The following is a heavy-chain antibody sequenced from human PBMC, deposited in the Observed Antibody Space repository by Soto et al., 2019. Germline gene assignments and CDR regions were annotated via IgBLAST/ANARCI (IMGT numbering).Heavy chain of an antibody. Sequence: EVQLVESGGGLVQPGGSLRLSCAASGFTVSTKYMSWVRQAPGKGLEWVSVIYSGGSTFYADSVRGRFTISRDNSKNTVNLQMNSLIAEDTAVYYCASDPWAADYLVQGTLVTVSS. CDR3: ASDPWAADY. D-gene: IGHD3-16*01. CDR1: GFTVSTKY. J-gene: IGHJ4*02. CDR2: IYSGGST. V-gene: IGHV3-66*01.